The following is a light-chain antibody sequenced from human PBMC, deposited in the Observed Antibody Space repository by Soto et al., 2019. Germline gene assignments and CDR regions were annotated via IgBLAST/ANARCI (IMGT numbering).Light chain of an antibody. CDR3: QQYNNCPAIT. V-gene: IGKV3D-15*01. CDR2: GAS. CDR1: QSVSSN. Sequence: EIVMTQSPATLSVSPGERATLSCRASQSVSSNLAWYQQKPGKAPRLLIYGASTRATGIPATFSGSGSGTTYTPPISSMLHQDVSVYYCQQYNNCPAITFGQGTRVAIK. J-gene: IGKJ5*01.